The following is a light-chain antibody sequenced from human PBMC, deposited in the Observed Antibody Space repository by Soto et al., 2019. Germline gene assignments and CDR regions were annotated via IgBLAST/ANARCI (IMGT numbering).Light chain of an antibody. J-gene: IGKJ2*01. CDR3: QQYGSSPPYT. CDR2: GAS. V-gene: IGKV3-20*01. CDR1: QCVSSSY. Sequence: EIVLTQSPGTLSLSPGERATLSCRASQCVSSSYLAWYQQKPGQAPKLLIYGASSRATGIPDRFSGSGSGTDFTLTISRLEPEDFAVYYCQQYGSSPPYTFGQGTKVEIK.